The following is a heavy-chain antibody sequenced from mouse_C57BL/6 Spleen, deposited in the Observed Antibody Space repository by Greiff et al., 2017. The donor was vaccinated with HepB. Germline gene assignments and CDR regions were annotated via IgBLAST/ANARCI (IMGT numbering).Heavy chain of an antibody. Sequence: EVKVVESGGDLVKPGGSLKLSCAASGFTFSSYGMSWVRQTPDKRLEWVATISSGGSYTYYPDSVKGRFTISRDNAKNTLYLQMSSLKSEDTAMYYCAREGAITTVVAYYFDYWGQGTTLTVSS. CDR3: AREGAITTVVAYYFDY. D-gene: IGHD1-1*01. CDR2: ISSGGSYT. V-gene: IGHV5-6*01. J-gene: IGHJ2*01. CDR1: GFTFSSYG.